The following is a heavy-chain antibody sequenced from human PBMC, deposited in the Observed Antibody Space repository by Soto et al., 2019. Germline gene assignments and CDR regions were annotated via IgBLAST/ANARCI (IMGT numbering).Heavy chain of an antibody. CDR2: MNPNSGNT. D-gene: IGHD2-2*01. Sequence: ASVKVSCKASGYTFTSYDINWVRQATGQGLEWMGWMNPNSGNTGYAQKFQGRVTMTRNTSISTAYMELSSLRSEDTAVYYCARVFVVVPAAILRYYYYMDVWGKGTTVTVSS. V-gene: IGHV1-8*01. CDR1: GYTFTSYD. CDR3: ARVFVVVPAAILRYYYYMDV. J-gene: IGHJ6*03.